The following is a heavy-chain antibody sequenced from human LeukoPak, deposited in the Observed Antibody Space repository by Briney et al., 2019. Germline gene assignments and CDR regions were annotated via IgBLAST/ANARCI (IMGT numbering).Heavy chain of an antibody. CDR3: AKTPVGMVPLDY. V-gene: IGHV1-18*01. J-gene: IGHJ4*02. Sequence: ASVKVSCKASGYTFTSYGISWVRQAPGQGLEWMGWISAYNGNTNYAQKFQGRVTITADKSTTTAYMNLSSLRSEDTAVYYCAKTPVGMVPLDYWGQGTLVTVSS. CDR2: ISAYNGNT. CDR1: GYTFTSYG. D-gene: IGHD5-24*01.